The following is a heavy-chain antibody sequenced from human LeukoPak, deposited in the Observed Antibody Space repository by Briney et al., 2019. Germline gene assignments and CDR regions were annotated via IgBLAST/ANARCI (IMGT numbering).Heavy chain of an antibody. J-gene: IGHJ5*02. D-gene: IGHD6-13*01. CDR3: AVEGIAASWFDP. CDR2: IYYSGST. Sequence: SETLSLTCAVSGYSISSGYYWGWIRQPPGKGLEWIGSIYYSGSTYYNPSLKSRVTISVDTSKNQFSLKLSSVTAADTAVYYCAVEGIAASWFDPWGQGTLVTVSS. V-gene: IGHV4-38-2*01. CDR1: GYSISSGYY.